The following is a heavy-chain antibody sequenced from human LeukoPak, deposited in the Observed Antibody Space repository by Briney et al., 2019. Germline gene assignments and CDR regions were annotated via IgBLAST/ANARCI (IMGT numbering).Heavy chain of an antibody. D-gene: IGHD5-24*01. Sequence: SVKVSCKASGGTFSSYAISWVRQAPGQGLEWMGRIIPILGIANYAQKFQGRVTITADKSTSTAYMELSSLRSEDTAVYYCAREEMATNWFDPWGQGTLVTVSS. CDR3: AREEMATNWFDP. J-gene: IGHJ5*02. CDR2: IIPILGIA. V-gene: IGHV1-69*04. CDR1: GGTFSSYA.